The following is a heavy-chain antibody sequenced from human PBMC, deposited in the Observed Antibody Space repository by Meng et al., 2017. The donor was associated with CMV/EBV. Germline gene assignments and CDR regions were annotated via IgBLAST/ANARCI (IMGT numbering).Heavy chain of an antibody. V-gene: IGHV3-49*04. J-gene: IGHJ6*02. CDR3: TRDPTNYYYYYGMDV. Sequence: GESLKISCAASGFTFSSYAMSWVRQAPGKGLEWVGFIRSKAYGGTTEYAASVKGRFTISRDDSKSIAYLQMNSLKTEDTAVYYCTRDPTNYYYYYGMDVWGQGTTVTVSS. CDR2: IRSKAYGGTT. CDR1: GFTFSSYA.